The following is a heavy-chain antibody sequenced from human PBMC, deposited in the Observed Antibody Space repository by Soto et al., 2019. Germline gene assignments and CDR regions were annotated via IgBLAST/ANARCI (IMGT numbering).Heavy chain of an antibody. CDR3: AREGGVYCSGGSCYFDY. Sequence: QVQLVQSGAEVKKPGASVKVSCKASGYTFTSYGISWVRQAPGQGLEWMGWISAYNGNTNYAQKLQGRVTMTTDTSPSKAYMEMRSVRYGDTAVYYCAREGGVYCSGGSCYFDYWGQGTLVTVSS. J-gene: IGHJ4*02. CDR1: GYTFTSYG. D-gene: IGHD2-15*01. CDR2: ISAYNGNT. V-gene: IGHV1-18*01.